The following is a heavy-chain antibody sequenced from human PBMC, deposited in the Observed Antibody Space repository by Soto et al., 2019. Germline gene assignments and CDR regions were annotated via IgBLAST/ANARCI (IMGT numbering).Heavy chain of an antibody. CDR2: IIPIFGTA. V-gene: IGHV1-69*13. CDR1: GGTFSSYA. D-gene: IGHD2-2*02. CDR3: ARFAGLSYCSSTSCYKAFDI. Sequence: ASVKVSCKASGGTFSSYAISWVRQAPGQGLEWMGGIIPIFGTANYAQKFQGRVTITADESTSTAYMELSSLRSEDTAVYYCARFAGLSYCSSTSCYKAFDIWGQGTMVTVS. J-gene: IGHJ3*02.